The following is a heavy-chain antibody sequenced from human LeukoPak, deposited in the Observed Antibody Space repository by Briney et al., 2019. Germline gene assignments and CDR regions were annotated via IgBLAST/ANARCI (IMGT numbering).Heavy chain of an antibody. CDR2: IYSSGST. J-gene: IGHJ3*02. V-gene: IGHV3-53*01. Sequence: PGGSLRLSCAASGFTVSSNYMSWVRQAPGKGLEWVSVIYSSGSTYYADSVKGRFTIPRDNSKNTLYLQMNSLRAEDTAVYYCATISYENAFDIWGQGTMVTVSS. CDR1: GFTVSSNY. CDR3: ATISYENAFDI. D-gene: IGHD3-3*01.